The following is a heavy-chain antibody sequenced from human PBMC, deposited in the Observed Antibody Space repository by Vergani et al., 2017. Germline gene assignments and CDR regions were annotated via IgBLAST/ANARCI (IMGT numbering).Heavy chain of an antibody. CDR1: GGSISSYY. J-gene: IGHJ4*02. CDR2: IYYSGST. V-gene: IGHV4-59*01. Sequence: QVQLQESGPGLVKPSETLSLTCTVSGGSISSYYWSWIRQPPGKGLEWIGYIYYSGSTNYNPSLKSRVTISVDTSKNQFSLKLSSVTAADTAVYYCARDTLNAIDYWGQGTLVTVSS. CDR3: ARDTLNAIDY. D-gene: IGHD2-15*01.